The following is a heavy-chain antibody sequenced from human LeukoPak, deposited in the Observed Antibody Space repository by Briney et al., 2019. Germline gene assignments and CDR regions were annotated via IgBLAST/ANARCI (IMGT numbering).Heavy chain of an antibody. Sequence: PGGSLRLSCAASGFTFDDYAMHWVRQAPGKGLEWVSGISWNSGSIGYADSVKGRFTISRDNAKNSLYLQMNSLRAEDTALYCCAKDLDSDYYYDSSGYDYWGQGTLVTVSS. CDR1: GFTFDDYA. D-gene: IGHD3-22*01. V-gene: IGHV3-9*01. J-gene: IGHJ4*02. CDR3: AKDLDSDYYYDSSGYDY. CDR2: ISWNSGSI.